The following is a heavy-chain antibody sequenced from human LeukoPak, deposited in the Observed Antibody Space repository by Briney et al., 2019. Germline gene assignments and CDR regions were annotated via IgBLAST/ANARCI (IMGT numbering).Heavy chain of an antibody. J-gene: IGHJ3*02. CDR1: GFTFSSYA. CDR2: ISYDGSNK. CDR3: ARPKQAGTVRGAFDI. V-gene: IGHV3-30-3*01. D-gene: IGHD6-19*01. Sequence: GSLRLSCAASGFTFSSYAMHWVRQAPGKGLEWVAVISYDGSNKYYADSVKGRFTISRDSSKNTLYLQMNSLRAEDTAVYYCARPKQAGTVRGAFDIWGQGTMVTVSS.